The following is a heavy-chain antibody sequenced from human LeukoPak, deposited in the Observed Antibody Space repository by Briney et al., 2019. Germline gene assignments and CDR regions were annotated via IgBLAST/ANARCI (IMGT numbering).Heavy chain of an antibody. Sequence: TLSLTCTVSGGSISSGDYYWSWIRQHPGKGLEWIGYIYYSGSTYYNPSLKSRVTISVDTSKNQFSLKLSSVTAADTAVYYCARSSTSYLFDYWGQGTLVTVSS. CDR1: GGSISSGDYY. D-gene: IGHD2-2*01. CDR2: IYYSGST. CDR3: ARSSTSYLFDY. J-gene: IGHJ4*02. V-gene: IGHV4-31*03.